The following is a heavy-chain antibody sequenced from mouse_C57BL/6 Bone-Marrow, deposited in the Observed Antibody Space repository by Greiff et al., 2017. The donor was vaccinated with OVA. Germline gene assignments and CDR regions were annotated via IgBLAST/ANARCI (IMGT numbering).Heavy chain of an antibody. Sequence: QVQLQQSGAELVKPGASVKMSCKASGYTFTTYPIEWMKQNHGKSLEWIGNFHPYNDDTKYNEKFKGKATLTVEKSSSTDYLELSRLTSDDSAVYYCARTRYDYGYYYAMDYWGQGTSVTVSS. D-gene: IGHD2-4*01. CDR2: FHPYNDDT. CDR1: GYTFTTYP. CDR3: ARTRYDYGYYYAMDY. V-gene: IGHV1-47*01. J-gene: IGHJ4*01.